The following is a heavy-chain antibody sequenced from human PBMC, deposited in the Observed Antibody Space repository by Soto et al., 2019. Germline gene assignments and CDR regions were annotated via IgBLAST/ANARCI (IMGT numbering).Heavy chain of an antibody. CDR3: ARGIAAAGFYYSDY. V-gene: IGHV4-30-2*01. CDR1: GGSISSGGYS. Sequence: SETLSLTYAVSGGSISSGGYSWSWIRQPPGKGLEWIGYIYHSGSTYYNPSLKSRVTISVDRSKNQFSLKLSSVTAADTAVYYCARGIAAAGFYYSDYWGQGTLVTVSS. D-gene: IGHD6-13*01. CDR2: IYHSGST. J-gene: IGHJ4*02.